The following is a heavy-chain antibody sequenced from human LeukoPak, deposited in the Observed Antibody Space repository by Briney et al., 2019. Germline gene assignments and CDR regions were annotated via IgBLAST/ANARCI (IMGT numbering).Heavy chain of an antibody. CDR2: IYYRGST. V-gene: IGHV4-59*01. Sequence: SETLSLTCTVSGGSLSTFYWSWIRQPQGRGLEWIGYIYYRGSTTYNPSLKSRVTISVDTSKNQFSLNLTSVTAADTAVYYCARAGIYSGSSQYFQHWGQGTLVTVSS. J-gene: IGHJ1*01. CDR1: GGSLSTFY. CDR3: ARAGIYSGSSQYFQH. D-gene: IGHD1-26*01.